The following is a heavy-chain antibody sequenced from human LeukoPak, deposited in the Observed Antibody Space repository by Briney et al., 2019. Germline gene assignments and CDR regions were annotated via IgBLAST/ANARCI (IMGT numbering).Heavy chain of an antibody. CDR3: ARAALYCSGGSCYKFDY. Sequence: RGFLRLSCAASGFTFSSYSMNWVRQAPGKGLEWVSSISSSSSYIYYADSVKGRFTISRDNAKNSLYLQMNSLRAEDTAVYYCARAALYCSGGSCYKFDYWGQGTLVTVSS. D-gene: IGHD2-15*01. CDR1: GFTFSSYS. V-gene: IGHV3-21*01. J-gene: IGHJ4*02. CDR2: ISSSSSYI.